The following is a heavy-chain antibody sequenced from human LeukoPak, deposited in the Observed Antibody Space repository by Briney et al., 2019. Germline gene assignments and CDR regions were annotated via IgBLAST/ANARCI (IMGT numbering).Heavy chain of an antibody. J-gene: IGHJ4*02. D-gene: IGHD2-15*01. CDR2: ISYDGSNK. CDR1: GFTFSSYA. V-gene: IGHV3-30*01. CDR3: ARNKWSVFDY. Sequence: GGSLRLSCAASGFTFSSYAMHWVRQAPGKGLEWVAVISYDGSNKYYADSVKGRFTISRDNSKNTLYLQMNSLRAEDTAVYYCARNKWSVFDYRGQGTLVTVSS.